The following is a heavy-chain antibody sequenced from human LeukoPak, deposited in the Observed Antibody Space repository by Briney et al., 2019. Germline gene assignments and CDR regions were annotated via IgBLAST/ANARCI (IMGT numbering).Heavy chain of an antibody. Sequence: SETLSLTCTVSGGSISTYYWSWIRQPPGKGLEWIGYIYHTGSTKDNPSLNSRVTISVDTSKNQFSLKVTSVTAADTAVYYCARQNGVGLFSLPGGQGILVTVSS. CDR2: IYHTGST. J-gene: IGHJ4*02. CDR3: ARQNGVGLFSLP. CDR1: GGSISTYY. D-gene: IGHD2-8*01. V-gene: IGHV4-59*08.